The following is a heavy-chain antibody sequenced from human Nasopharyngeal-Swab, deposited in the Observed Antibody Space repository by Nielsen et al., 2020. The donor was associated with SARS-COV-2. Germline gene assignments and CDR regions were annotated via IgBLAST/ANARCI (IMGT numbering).Heavy chain of an antibody. CDR2: IYYSGST. V-gene: IGHV4-59*13. D-gene: IGHD3-3*01. CDR1: GGSISSYY. J-gene: IGHJ4*02. CDR3: ASSPYDFWSGYRFDY. Sequence: SETLSLTCTVSGGSISSYYWSWIRQPPGKGLEWIGYIYYSGSTNYNPSLKSRVTISVDTSKNQFSLKLSSVTAADTALYYWASSPYDFWSGYRFDYWGQGTLVTVSS.